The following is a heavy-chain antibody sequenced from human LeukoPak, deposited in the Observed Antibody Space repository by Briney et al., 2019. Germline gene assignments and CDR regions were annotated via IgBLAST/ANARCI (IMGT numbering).Heavy chain of an antibody. J-gene: IGHJ4*02. V-gene: IGHV1-18*01. CDR3: ASGFVLPGSYLGAPTYFDY. CDR2: ITSYSGYDKT. Sequence: ASVKVSCKTSGYNFITHSISWVRQAPGQGLEWLGWITSYSGYDKTNYAQRLQGRVTMTTDTSTNTAYMELRSLRSDDTAVYFCASGFVLPGSYLGAPTYFDYWGQGTLVTVSS. CDR1: GYNFITHS. D-gene: IGHD3-9*01.